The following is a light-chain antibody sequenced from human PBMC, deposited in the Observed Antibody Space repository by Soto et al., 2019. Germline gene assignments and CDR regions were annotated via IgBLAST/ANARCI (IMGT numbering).Light chain of an antibody. Sequence: EVVLTQSPVTLSLSPWERATLSCRASQSVSSNLAWYQQKPGQAPRLLIYGASTRATDIPARLSGSGSGTEFTLTISSLQSEDFAEYHCQQYNNWPQTFGQGTKVDIK. V-gene: IGKV3-15*01. CDR1: QSVSSN. CDR2: GAS. J-gene: IGKJ1*01. CDR3: QQYNNWPQT.